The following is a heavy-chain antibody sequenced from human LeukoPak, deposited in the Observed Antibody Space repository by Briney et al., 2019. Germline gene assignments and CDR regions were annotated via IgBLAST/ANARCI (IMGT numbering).Heavy chain of an antibody. CDR1: GGSISSYY. D-gene: IGHD2/OR15-2a*01. CDR3: ARADGAYFPFYFDY. J-gene: IGHJ4*02. V-gene: IGHV4-59*01. Sequence: SETLSLTCTVSGGSISSYYWSWIRQPPGKGLEWIGYIYYSGSTNYNPSLKSRVTISVDTSKNQFSLNLTSVSAADSAVYYCARADGAYFPFYFDYWGQGALVTVSS. CDR2: IYYSGST.